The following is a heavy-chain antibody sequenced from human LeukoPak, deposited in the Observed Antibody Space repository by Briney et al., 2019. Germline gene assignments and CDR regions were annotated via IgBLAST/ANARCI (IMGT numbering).Heavy chain of an antibody. J-gene: IGHJ4*02. CDR3: ARGRGLGVITPYSDS. CDR2: ISYRGST. D-gene: IGHD3-16*02. Sequence: SGTLSLTCTVSGVSTSSDHWSWIRQPPDKGLEWIGCISYRGSTNYNPSLKSRVTISIDTSKKHFSLKLTSVTAADTGAYYCARGRGLGVITPYSDSWGQGTLVTVSS. V-gene: IGHV4-59*08. CDR1: GVSTSSDH.